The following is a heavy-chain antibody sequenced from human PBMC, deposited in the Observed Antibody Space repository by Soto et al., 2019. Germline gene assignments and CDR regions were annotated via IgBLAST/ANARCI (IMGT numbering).Heavy chain of an antibody. CDR3: ARDSRSREGIAAAGPRYYYYMDV. D-gene: IGHD6-13*01. CDR2: IYYSGST. V-gene: IGHV4-59*01. J-gene: IGHJ6*03. CDR1: GGSISSYY. Sequence: SETLSLTCTVSGGSISSYYWSWIRQPPGKGLEWIGYIYYSGSTNYNPSLKSRVTISVDTSKNQFSLKLSSVTAADTAVYYCARDSRSREGIAAAGPRYYYYMDVWGKGTTVTVSS.